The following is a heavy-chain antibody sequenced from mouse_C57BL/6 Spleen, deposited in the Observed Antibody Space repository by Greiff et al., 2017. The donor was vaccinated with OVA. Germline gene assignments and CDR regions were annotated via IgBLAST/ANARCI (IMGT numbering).Heavy chain of an antibody. CDR2: IWSDGST. V-gene: IGHV2-6*03. Sequence: ESGPGLVAPSQSLSITCTVSGFSLTSYGVHWVRQPPGKGLEWLVVIWSDGSTTYNSALKSRLSISKDNSKSQVFLKMNSLQTDDTAMYYCARSFITTVVDYAMDYWGQGTSVTVSS. J-gene: IGHJ4*01. CDR1: GFSLTSYG. D-gene: IGHD1-1*01. CDR3: ARSFITTVVDYAMDY.